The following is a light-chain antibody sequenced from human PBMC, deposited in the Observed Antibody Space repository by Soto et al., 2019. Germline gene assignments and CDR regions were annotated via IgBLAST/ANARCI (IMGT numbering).Light chain of an antibody. J-gene: IGKJ4*01. Sequence: DIQMTQSPSTLSASVGDRVTITCRASQSFRTWLAWYQQKPGKAPNLLIYKTSILESGVPSRFSGSGSGTEFTLTISSLQPDDFATDYGQQYNSNPLTFGGGTKVEIK. CDR1: QSFRTW. V-gene: IGKV1-5*03. CDR2: KTS. CDR3: QQYNSNPLT.